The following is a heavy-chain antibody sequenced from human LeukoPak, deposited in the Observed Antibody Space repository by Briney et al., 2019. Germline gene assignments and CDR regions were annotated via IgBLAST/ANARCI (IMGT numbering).Heavy chain of an antibody. CDR2: IYYSGNT. Sequence: PSETLSLTCTVSGGSISSSSFYWGWIRQPPGKGPEWIGSIYYSGNTYYNPSLKSRVTISVDTSKNQFSLKLSSVTAADTAVYYCARLNQGNRFDYWGQGTLVTASS. CDR3: ARLNQGNRFDY. D-gene: IGHD1-14*01. J-gene: IGHJ4*02. CDR1: GGSISSSSFY. V-gene: IGHV4-39*01.